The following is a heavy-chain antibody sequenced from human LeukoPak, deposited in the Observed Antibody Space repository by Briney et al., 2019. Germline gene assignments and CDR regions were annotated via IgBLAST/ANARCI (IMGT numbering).Heavy chain of an antibody. D-gene: IGHD3-22*01. V-gene: IGHV4-61*02. Sequence: SETLSLTCTVSGGSISSGSYYWSWIRQPAGKGLEWIGRIYTSGSTNYNPSLKSRVTISVDTSKNQFSLKLSSVTAADMAVYYCASYGEYYYDSSGYYRLLDYWGQGTLVTVSS. J-gene: IGHJ4*02. CDR3: ASYGEYYYDSSGYYRLLDY. CDR1: GGSISSGSYY. CDR2: IYTSGST.